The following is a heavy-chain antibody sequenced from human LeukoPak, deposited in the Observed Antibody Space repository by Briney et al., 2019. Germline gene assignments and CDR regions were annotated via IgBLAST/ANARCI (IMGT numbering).Heavy chain of an antibody. Sequence: GGSLRLSCAASGFTFSSYAMSWVRQAPGKGLEWVSYISSSGSTIYYADSVKGRFTISRDNAKNSLYLQMNSLRAEDTAVYYCARGLASGYPPVPFDSWGQGTLVTVSS. V-gene: IGHV3-48*03. J-gene: IGHJ4*02. CDR1: GFTFSSYA. CDR3: ARGLASGYPPVPFDS. D-gene: IGHD3-3*01. CDR2: ISSSGSTI.